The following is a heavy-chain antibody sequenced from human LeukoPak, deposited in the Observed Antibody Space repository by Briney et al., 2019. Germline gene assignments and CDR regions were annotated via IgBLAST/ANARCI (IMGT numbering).Heavy chain of an antibody. CDR2: IKQDGSEK. CDR3: ARDYYDFWSGYQYYFDY. CDR1: GFTFSSYW. D-gene: IGHD3-3*01. J-gene: IGHJ4*02. V-gene: IGHV3-7*03. Sequence: GGSLRLSCAASGFTFSSYWMSWVRQAPGKGLEWVANIKQDGSEKYYVDSVKGRFTISRDNAKNSLYLQMNSLRAEDTAVYYCARDYYDFWSGYQYYFDYWGQGTLVTVSS.